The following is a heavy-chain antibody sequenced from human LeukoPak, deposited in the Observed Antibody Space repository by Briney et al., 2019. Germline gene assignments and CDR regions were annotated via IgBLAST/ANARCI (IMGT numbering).Heavy chain of an antibody. D-gene: IGHD3-3*01. CDR3: ARNSYDFWSGYPVDP. J-gene: IGHJ5*02. Sequence: GGSLRLSCAASGFTFSSYWMSWVRQAPGKGLEWVANIKQDGSEKYYVDSVKGRFTISRDNAKNSLYLQMNSLRAEDTAVYYCARNSYDFWSGYPVDPWGQGTLVTVSS. CDR2: IKQDGSEK. CDR1: GFTFSSYW. V-gene: IGHV3-7*01.